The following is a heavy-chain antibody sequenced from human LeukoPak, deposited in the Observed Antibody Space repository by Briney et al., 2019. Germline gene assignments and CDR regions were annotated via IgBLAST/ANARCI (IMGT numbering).Heavy chain of an antibody. CDR1: GYSISSGYY. CDR2: IYHSGST. D-gene: IGHD6-19*01. Sequence: SETLSLTCTVSGYSISSGYYWGWIRQPPGKGLEWIGSIYHSGSTYYNPSLKSRVTISVDTSKNQFSLKLSSVTAADTAVYYCARAGSGYSGPFDPWGQGTLVTVSS. V-gene: IGHV4-38-2*02. J-gene: IGHJ5*02. CDR3: ARAGSGYSGPFDP.